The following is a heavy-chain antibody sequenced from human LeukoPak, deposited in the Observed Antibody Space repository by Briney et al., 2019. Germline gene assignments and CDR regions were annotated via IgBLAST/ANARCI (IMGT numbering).Heavy chain of an antibody. D-gene: IGHD5-18*01. Sequence: SETLSLTCTVSGGSISSSSYYWGWIRQPPGKGLEWIGSIYYSGSTYYNPSLKSRVTISVDTSKNQFSLKLSSVTAADTAVYYCAIVDTAMVSSFDYWGQGTLVTVSS. CDR1: GGSISSSSYY. J-gene: IGHJ4*02. V-gene: IGHV4-39*01. CDR3: AIVDTAMVSSFDY. CDR2: IYYSGST.